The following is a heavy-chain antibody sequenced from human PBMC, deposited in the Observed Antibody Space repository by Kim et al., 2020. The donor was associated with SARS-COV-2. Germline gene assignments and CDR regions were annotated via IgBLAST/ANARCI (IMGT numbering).Heavy chain of an antibody. V-gene: IGHV3-23*01. D-gene: IGHD3-22*01. Sequence: YADSVKGRFTVSSDNADNTLYLQMNSMRAEDTALYYCAKEHESSGWPTFDYWGQGTLVTVSS. CDR3: AKEHESSGWPTFDY. J-gene: IGHJ4*02.